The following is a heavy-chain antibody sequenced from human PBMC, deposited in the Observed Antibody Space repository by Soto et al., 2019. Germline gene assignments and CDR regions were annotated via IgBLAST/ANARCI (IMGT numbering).Heavy chain of an antibody. D-gene: IGHD2-15*01. CDR3: ARGLHCSGGSCVFDY. CDR2: ISSSSSYI. Sequence: EVQLVESGGGLVKPGGSLRLSCAASGFTFSSYSMNWVRQAPGKGLEWVSSISSSSSYIYYEDSVKGRFTISRDNAKNSLYLQMSSLRAEETAVYYCARGLHCSGGSCVFDYWGQGTLVTVSS. V-gene: IGHV3-21*01. CDR1: GFTFSSYS. J-gene: IGHJ4*02.